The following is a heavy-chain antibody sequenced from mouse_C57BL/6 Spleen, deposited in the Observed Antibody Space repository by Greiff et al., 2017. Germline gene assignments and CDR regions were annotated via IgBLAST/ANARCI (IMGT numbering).Heavy chain of an antibody. V-gene: IGHV5-16*01. CDR1: GFTFSDYY. J-gene: IGHJ1*03. CDR3: ARDPYYGRSYVDV. CDR2: INYDGSST. D-gene: IGHD1-1*01. Sequence: EVNVVESEGGLVQPGSSMKLSCTASGFTFSDYYMAWVRQVPEKGLEWVANINYDGSSTYYLDSLKSRFIISRDNAKNILYLQMSSLKSEDTATYYCARDPYYGRSYVDVWGTGTTVTVSS.